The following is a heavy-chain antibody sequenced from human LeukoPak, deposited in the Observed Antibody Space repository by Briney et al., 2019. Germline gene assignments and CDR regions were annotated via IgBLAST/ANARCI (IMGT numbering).Heavy chain of an antibody. CDR2: INHSGST. CDR1: GGSFSGYY. V-gene: IGHV4-34*01. Sequence: SETLSLTCAVYGGSFSGYYWSWIRQPPGKGLEWIGEINHSGSTNYNPSLKSRVTISVDKSKNQFSLKLSSVTAADTAVYYCAGGNSGSYYFCLDYWGQGTLVTVSS. J-gene: IGHJ4*02. D-gene: IGHD1-26*01. CDR3: AGGNSGSYYFCLDY.